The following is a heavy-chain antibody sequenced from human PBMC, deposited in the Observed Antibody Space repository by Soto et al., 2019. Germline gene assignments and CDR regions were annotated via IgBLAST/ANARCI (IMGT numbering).Heavy chain of an antibody. D-gene: IGHD6-13*01. Sequence: VQLVESGGGVVQPGRSLRLSCAASGFTFSSYGMHWVRQAPGKGLEWVAVIWYDGSNKYYADSVKGRFTISRDNSKNTLYLQMNSLRAEDTAVYYCARAIAGRSSWYLGYWGQGTLVTVSS. CDR2: IWYDGSNK. CDR3: ARAIAGRSSWYLGY. V-gene: IGHV3-33*01. J-gene: IGHJ4*02. CDR1: GFTFSSYG.